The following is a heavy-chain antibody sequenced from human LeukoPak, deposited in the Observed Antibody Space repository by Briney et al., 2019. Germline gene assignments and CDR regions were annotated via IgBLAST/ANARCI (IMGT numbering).Heavy chain of an antibody. D-gene: IGHD6-19*01. Sequence: ASVKVSFKASGYTFTGYYMHWVRQAPGQGLEWMGWINPNSGGTNYAQKFQGRVTITRDTSISTGYMELSRLRSDDTAVYYCATLVIAVAGGFGDYWGQGTLVTVSS. V-gene: IGHV1-2*02. J-gene: IGHJ4*02. CDR1: GYTFTGYY. CDR3: ATLVIAVAGGFGDY. CDR2: INPNSGGT.